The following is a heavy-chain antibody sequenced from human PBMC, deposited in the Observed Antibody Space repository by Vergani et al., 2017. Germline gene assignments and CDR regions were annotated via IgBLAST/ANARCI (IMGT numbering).Heavy chain of an antibody. CDR2: IYYSGST. Sequence: QVQLQESGPGLVKPSETLSLTCTVSGGSISSSSYYWGWIRQPPGKGLEWIGSIYYSGSTYYNPSLKSRVTISVDTSKNQFSLKLSSVTAADTAVYYCARRTYDYGDYGRYYFDYWGQGTLVTVSS. CDR3: ARRTYDYGDYGRYYFDY. CDR1: GGSISSSSYY. J-gene: IGHJ4*02. V-gene: IGHV4-39*01. D-gene: IGHD4-17*01.